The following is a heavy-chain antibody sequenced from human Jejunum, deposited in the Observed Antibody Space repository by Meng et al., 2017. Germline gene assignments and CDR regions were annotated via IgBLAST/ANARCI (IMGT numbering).Heavy chain of an antibody. J-gene: IGHJ4*02. CDR1: GDSITSGSYY. D-gene: IGHD3-10*02. V-gene: IGHV4-39*01. CDR2: IQHSGST. Sequence: QLQLQESGPGLVKPSETLSLTCTVSGDSITSGSYYWAWIRQPPGTGLERIGSIQHSGSTYYNPSLKSRVSLSVDRSKNQFSLNLNSVAAADTAVYYCARLTYVRYFDYWGQGTLVTVSS. CDR3: ARLTYVRYFDY.